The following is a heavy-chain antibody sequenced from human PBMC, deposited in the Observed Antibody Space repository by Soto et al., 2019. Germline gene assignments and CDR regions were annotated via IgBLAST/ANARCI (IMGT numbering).Heavy chain of an antibody. CDR1: GYTLTELS. D-gene: IGHD2-15*01. Sequence: ASVKVSCKVSGYTLTELSMHWVRQAPGKGLEWMGGFDPEDGETIYAQKFQGRVTMTEDTSTDTAYMELSSLRSEDTAGYYCGTDPLPPGYCSGGSCYSWGQGTLVTVSS. J-gene: IGHJ4*02. CDR3: GTDPLPPGYCSGGSCYS. V-gene: IGHV1-24*01. CDR2: FDPEDGET.